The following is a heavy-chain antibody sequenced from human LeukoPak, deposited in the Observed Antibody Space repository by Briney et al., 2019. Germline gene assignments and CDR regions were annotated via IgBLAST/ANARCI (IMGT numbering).Heavy chain of an antibody. Sequence: SETLSLTCAVYGGSFSGYYWSWIRQPPGKGLEWIGEINHSGSTNYNPSLKSRVTISVDTSKNQFSLKLSSVTAADTAVYYCVRVYGGNSRGRTVDYWGQGTLVTVSS. J-gene: IGHJ4*02. CDR3: VRVYGGNSRGRTVDY. CDR1: GGSFSGYY. D-gene: IGHD4-23*01. V-gene: IGHV4-34*01. CDR2: INHSGST.